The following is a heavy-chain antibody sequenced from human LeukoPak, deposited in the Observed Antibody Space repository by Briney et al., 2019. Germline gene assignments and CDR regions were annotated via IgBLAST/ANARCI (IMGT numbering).Heavy chain of an antibody. CDR2: INHSGST. Sequence: SETLSLTCAVYGGSFSGYYWSWIRQPPGKGLEWIGEINHSGSTNYNPSLKSRVTISVDTSKNQFSLKLSSVTAADTAVYYCARGYWYFDLWGRGTLVTVSS. J-gene: IGHJ2*01. CDR3: ARGYWYFDL. CDR1: GGSFSGYY. V-gene: IGHV4-34*01.